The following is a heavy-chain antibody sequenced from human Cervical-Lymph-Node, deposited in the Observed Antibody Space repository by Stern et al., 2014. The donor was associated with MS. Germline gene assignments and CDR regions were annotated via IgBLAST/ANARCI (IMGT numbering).Heavy chain of an antibody. Sequence: VQLVESGGGVVQPGRSLRVSCAASGFSFSRYAMHWVRQAPGKGLEWVALIWYDGSNPYYADSGTGRFTISRDNFKNTLYLQMNSLRAEDPAVYYCASAYSSSHYYFDYWGQGTLVTVSS. V-gene: IGHV3-33*01. J-gene: IGHJ4*02. D-gene: IGHD6-13*01. CDR2: IWYDGSNP. CDR3: ASAYSSSHYYFDY. CDR1: GFSFSRYA.